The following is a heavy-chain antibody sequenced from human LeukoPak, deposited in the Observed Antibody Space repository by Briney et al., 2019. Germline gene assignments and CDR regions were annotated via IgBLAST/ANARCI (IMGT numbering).Heavy chain of an antibody. J-gene: IGHJ4*02. D-gene: IGHD1-1*01. Sequence: SETLSLTCAVYGGSFSGYFWSWIRQPPGKGLEWIGEINHSGITNYNPSLKSRLIISVDTSKNQFSLNLRSVTAADTAAYYCARAALFGTRFDYWGQGTLVIVSS. CDR1: GGSFSGYF. CDR2: INHSGIT. CDR3: ARAALFGTRFDY. V-gene: IGHV4-34*01.